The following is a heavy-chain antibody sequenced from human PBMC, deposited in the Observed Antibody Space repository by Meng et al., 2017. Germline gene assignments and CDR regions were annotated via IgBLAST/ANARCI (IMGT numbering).Heavy chain of an antibody. CDR2: IIPILGIA. CDR1: GGTFSSDT. V-gene: IGHV1-69*02. Sequence: VQPVQRGDDVKKTGPSVKVSCKASGGTFSSDTISWVRQAPGQGLEWMGRIIPILGIANYAQKFQGRVTITADKSTSTAYMELSSLRSEDTAVYYCARSKDGYNYWYFDLWGRGTLVTVSS. CDR3: ARSKDGYNYWYFDL. D-gene: IGHD5-24*01. J-gene: IGHJ2*01.